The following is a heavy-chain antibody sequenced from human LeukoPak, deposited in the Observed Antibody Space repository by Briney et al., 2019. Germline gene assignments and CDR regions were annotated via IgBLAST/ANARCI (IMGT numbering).Heavy chain of an antibody. CDR2: INLDGSER. D-gene: IGHD3-10*01. Sequence: PGGSLILSCAASRFTFSSYWMSWVRQAPGKGLECVANINLDGSERYYADSLKGRFTISRDNAKNSLYPQMNSLRDDDTAVYYCARIRSGHPQDFDYWGQGTLVTVSS. CDR3: ARIRSGHPQDFDY. V-gene: IGHV3-7*05. CDR1: RFTFSSYW. J-gene: IGHJ4*02.